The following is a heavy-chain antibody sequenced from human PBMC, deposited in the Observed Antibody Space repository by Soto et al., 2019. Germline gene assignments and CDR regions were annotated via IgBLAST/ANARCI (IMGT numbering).Heavy chain of an antibody. CDR1: GFSFDDYA. CDR2: ISWNSGNI. J-gene: IGHJ6*02. V-gene: IGHV3-9*01. Sequence: EVPVVESGGGLVQPGRSLRLSCAASGFSFDDYAMHWVRQAPGKGLEWVSGISWNSGNIGYADSVKGRFTISRDNAKNSLYLQMNGLRAEDTALYYCAKSTGGTANGMGVWGQGTTVTVSS. D-gene: IGHD2-8*02. CDR3: AKSTGGTANGMGV.